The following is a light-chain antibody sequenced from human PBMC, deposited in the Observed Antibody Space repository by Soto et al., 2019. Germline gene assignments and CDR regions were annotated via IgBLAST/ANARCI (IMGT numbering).Light chain of an antibody. CDR3: QSFDSSLSGV. CDR1: SSNIGAGYD. CDR2: GNN. V-gene: IGLV1-40*01. J-gene: IGLJ3*02. Sequence: QSVLTQPPSVSGAPGQRVTISCTGSSSNIGAGYDVHWYQQLPGSAPKLLIYGNNNRPSGVPDRFSGSKSGTSASLAITGLQAEDEAEYYCQSFDSSLSGVFGGGTKVTVL.